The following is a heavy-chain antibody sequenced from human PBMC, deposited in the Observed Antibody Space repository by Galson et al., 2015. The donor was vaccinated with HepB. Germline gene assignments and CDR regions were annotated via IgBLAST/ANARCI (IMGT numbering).Heavy chain of an antibody. CDR1: GFTFDDYA. CDR3: AKDMGTGAGTPTLFDY. V-gene: IGHV3-9*01. Sequence: SLRLSCAASGFTFDDYAMHWVRQAPGKGLEWVSGISWNSGSIGYADSAKGRFTISRDNAKNSLYLQMNSLRAEDTALYYCAKDMGTGAGTPTLFDYWGQGTLVTVSS. CDR2: ISWNSGSI. J-gene: IGHJ4*02. D-gene: IGHD1-1*01.